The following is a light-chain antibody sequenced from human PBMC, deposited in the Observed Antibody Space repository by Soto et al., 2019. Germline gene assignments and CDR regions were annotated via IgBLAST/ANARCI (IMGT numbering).Light chain of an antibody. V-gene: IGKV3-15*01. CDR2: GTT. J-gene: IGKJ2*01. CDR3: QQYGHWPPYT. Sequence: EIVMTQSPATLSVSPGERVTLSCRASQSVSRKLAWYQQKPGQAPRLLIYGTTTRATSIPARFSGSGSGTEFTLTISSLQSEDFGIYYCQQYGHWPPYTFGQGTTLETK. CDR1: QSVSRK.